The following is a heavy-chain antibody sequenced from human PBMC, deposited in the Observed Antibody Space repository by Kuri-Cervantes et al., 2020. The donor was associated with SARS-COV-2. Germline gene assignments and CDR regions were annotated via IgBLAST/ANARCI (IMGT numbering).Heavy chain of an antibody. Sequence: ASVKVSCKASGYTFTSYGISWVRQAPGQGLEWMGWISAYNGNTNYAQKLQGRVTMTTDTSTSTAYMETRSLRSDDPAVYYCARDHMQLKGMDVWGQGTTVTVSS. J-gene: IGHJ6*02. V-gene: IGHV1-18*04. CDR2: ISAYNGNT. CDR3: ARDHMQLKGMDV. D-gene: IGHD6-13*01. CDR1: GYTFTSYG.